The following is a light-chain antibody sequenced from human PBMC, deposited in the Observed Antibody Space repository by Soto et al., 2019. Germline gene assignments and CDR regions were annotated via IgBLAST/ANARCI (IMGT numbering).Light chain of an antibody. V-gene: IGKV3-11*01. Sequence: EIVLTQSPATLSLSPGERATLSCRASQSVSTFLAWYQLKPGQAPRLLIYDASNRATGIPARFSGSGSGTDFTLTISSLEPEDFAIYYCQQRQYWPPITFGQGTRLEIK. CDR1: QSVSTF. CDR2: DAS. J-gene: IGKJ5*01. CDR3: QQRQYWPPIT.